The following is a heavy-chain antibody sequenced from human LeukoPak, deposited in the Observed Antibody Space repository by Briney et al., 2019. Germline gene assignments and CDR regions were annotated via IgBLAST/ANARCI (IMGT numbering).Heavy chain of an antibody. CDR3: AKDNVRDYDRMYYFDY. CDR1: GFSFSNYA. CDR2: ISGSGGRT. J-gene: IGHJ4*02. Sequence: GGSLRVSCAASGFSFSNYAMSWVRQAPGKGLEWVSGISGSGGRTYYTDSVKGRFTISRDNSKNTLYLQMDSLRAEDTAVYFCAKDNVRDYDRMYYFDYWGRGTLVTVSS. V-gene: IGHV3-23*01. D-gene: IGHD4-17*01.